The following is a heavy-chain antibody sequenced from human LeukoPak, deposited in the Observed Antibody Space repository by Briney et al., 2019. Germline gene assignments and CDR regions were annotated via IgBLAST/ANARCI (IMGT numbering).Heavy chain of an antibody. Sequence: ASVKVSCKTSGYTFTTYAISWVRQAPGQGLEWMGWISVDSGNTNYAQKLQGRVTMTTDTSTSTAYMELRSLRSDDTAVYYCARGGRGVVPAAPYFSWFDPWGQGTLVTVSS. J-gene: IGHJ5*02. CDR2: ISVDSGNT. D-gene: IGHD2-2*01. CDR1: GYTFTTYA. V-gene: IGHV1-18*01. CDR3: ARGGRGVVPAAPYFSWFDP.